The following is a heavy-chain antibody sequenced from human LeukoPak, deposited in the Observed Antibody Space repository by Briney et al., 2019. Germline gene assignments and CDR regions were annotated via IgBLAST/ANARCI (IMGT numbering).Heavy chain of an antibody. CDR1: GFTVSNNY. J-gene: IGHJ4*02. V-gene: IGHV3-53*01. CDR3: ARETVAGLQYYFDY. D-gene: IGHD6-19*01. Sequence: PGGSLRLSCAASGFTVSNNYMSLVRQAPGKGLEWVSVIYSGGSTYYADSVKGRFTISRDNSKNTLYLQMNSLRAEDTAVYYCARETVAGLQYYFDYWGQGTLVTVSS. CDR2: IYSGGST.